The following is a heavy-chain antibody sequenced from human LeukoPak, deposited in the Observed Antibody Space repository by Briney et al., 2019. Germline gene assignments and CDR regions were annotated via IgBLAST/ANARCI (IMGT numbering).Heavy chain of an antibody. Sequence: SETLSLTCAVYGGSFSGYYWSWIRQPPGKGLEWIGEINHSGSTNYDPSLKSRVTISVDTSKNQFSLKLSSVTAADTAVYYCARGRMVTMIVVVTHYFDYWGQGTLVTVSS. J-gene: IGHJ4*02. V-gene: IGHV4-34*01. CDR3: ARGRMVTMIVVVTHYFDY. CDR2: INHSGST. CDR1: GGSFSGYY. D-gene: IGHD3-22*01.